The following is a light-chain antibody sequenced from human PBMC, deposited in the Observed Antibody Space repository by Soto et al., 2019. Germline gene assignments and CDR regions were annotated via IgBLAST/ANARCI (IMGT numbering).Light chain of an antibody. CDR2: DVT. J-gene: IGLJ1*01. Sequence: QSVLTQPASVSGSPGQSITISCTGTNNDVGSYDLVSWYRQSPGEAPKLIIYDVTKRPSGVSDRFSASKSGNTASLTISGLQPEDEADYFCGAWDSSLNGYVFGTGTKVTVL. CDR3: GAWDSSLNGYV. V-gene: IGLV2-23*02. CDR1: NNDVGSYDL.